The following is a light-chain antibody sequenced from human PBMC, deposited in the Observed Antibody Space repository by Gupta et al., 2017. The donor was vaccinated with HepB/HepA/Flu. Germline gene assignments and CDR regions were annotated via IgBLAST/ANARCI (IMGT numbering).Light chain of an antibody. CDR1: QNIRTS. J-gene: IGKJ1*01. CDR2: DVS. CDR3: QQRSNWPRT. V-gene: IGKV3-11*01. Sequence: EIVLTQSPATLALSPGERVTLSCRASQNIRTSLAWYQHKPGQAPRLLIYDVSNRATGVPARFAGSGSGTDFTLAISSLEPEDFAVYYCQQRSNWPRTFGQGTXVEI.